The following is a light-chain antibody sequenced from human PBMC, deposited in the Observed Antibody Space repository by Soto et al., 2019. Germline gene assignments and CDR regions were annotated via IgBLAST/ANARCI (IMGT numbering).Light chain of an antibody. J-gene: IGLJ2*01. V-gene: IGLV2-14*01. CDR1: SSDVGGYNY. CDR2: EVS. CDR3: AAWDDSLVV. Sequence: QSALTQPASVSGSPGQSITISCTGTSSDVGGYNYVSWYQQHPGKAPKLMIYEVSNRPSGVSNRFSGSKSGNTASLTISGLQAEDDADYYCAAWDDSLVVFGGGTKLTVL.